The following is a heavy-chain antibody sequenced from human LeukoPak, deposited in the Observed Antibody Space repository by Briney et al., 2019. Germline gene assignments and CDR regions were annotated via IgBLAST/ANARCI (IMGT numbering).Heavy chain of an antibody. J-gene: IGHJ5*02. CDR2: INPNSGGT. CDR1: GYTFTGYY. D-gene: IGHD4-17*01. CDR3: ARGPIMTTVTTGYNWFDP. V-gene: IGHV1-2*02. Sequence: ASVKVSCKASGYTFTGYYMHWVRQAPGQGLEWMGWINPNSGGTNYAQKFQGRVTMTRDTSISTAYMELSRLRSDDTAVYYCARGPIMTTVTTGYNWFDPWGQGTLVTVSS.